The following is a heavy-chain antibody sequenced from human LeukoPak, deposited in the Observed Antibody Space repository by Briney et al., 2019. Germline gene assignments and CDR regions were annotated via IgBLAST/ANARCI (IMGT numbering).Heavy chain of an antibody. J-gene: IGHJ4*02. CDR2: INPSGGST. D-gene: IGHD1-26*01. CDR3: ARDYESGTYLGYFHY. V-gene: IGHV1-46*01. CDR1: GYTFTSYY. Sequence: ASVKVSCKASGYTFTSYYMHWVRQAPGQGLEWMGIINPSGGSTTYAQKFQGRVTMTRDTSTSTVYMELSSLRPEDTAVYYCARDYESGTYLGYFHYWGQGTLVTVSS.